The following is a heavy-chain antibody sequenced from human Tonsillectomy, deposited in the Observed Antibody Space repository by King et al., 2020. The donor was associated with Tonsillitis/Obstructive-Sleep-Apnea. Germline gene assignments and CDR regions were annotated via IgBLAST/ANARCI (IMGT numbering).Heavy chain of an antibody. Sequence: VQLQESGPGLVKPSETLSLTCTVSGGSVNSGSYYWSWIRQPPGKGLEWIGYVYYSGSTNYNPSLKSRVTISIETSKNQFSLKMNSVTASDTAVYYCARSTGLDYWGQGTLVTVSS. V-gene: IGHV4-61*01. CDR2: VYYSGST. J-gene: IGHJ4*02. CDR3: ARSTGLDY. D-gene: IGHD2-8*02. CDR1: GGSVNSGSYY.